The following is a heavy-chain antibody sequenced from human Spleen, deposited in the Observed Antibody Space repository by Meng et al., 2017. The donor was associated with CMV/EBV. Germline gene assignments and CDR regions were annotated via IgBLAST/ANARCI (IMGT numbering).Heavy chain of an antibody. D-gene: IGHD3-9*01. CDR3: ARGDIY. V-gene: IGHV3-7*01. CDR2: IEQDGSEK. Sequence: GGSLRLSCAASGFTFSTYWMRWVRQAPGKGLEWVANIEQDGSEKNYVDSVKVRFTISRDNAKSSLYLQMNSLRAEDTAVYYCARGDIYWGQGTLVTVSS. J-gene: IGHJ4*02. CDR1: GFTFSTYW.